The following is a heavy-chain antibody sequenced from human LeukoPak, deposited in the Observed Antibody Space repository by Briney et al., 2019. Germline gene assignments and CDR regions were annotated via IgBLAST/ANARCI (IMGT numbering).Heavy chain of an antibody. Sequence: PSDTLSLTCTVSGGSISSSSYYWSWIRQPPGKGLEWIREINHSGSTNYNPSLKSRVTISVDTSKNQFSLKLSSVTAADTAVYYCAREVDGGNSVWGQGTLVTVSS. CDR1: GGSISSSSYY. V-gene: IGHV4-39*07. D-gene: IGHD4-23*01. CDR2: INHSGST. CDR3: AREVDGGNSV. J-gene: IGHJ4*02.